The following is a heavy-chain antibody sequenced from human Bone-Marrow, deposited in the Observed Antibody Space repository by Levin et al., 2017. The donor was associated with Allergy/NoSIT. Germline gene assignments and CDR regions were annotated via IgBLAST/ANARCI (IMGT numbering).Heavy chain of an antibody. CDR3: ARGDSVGGYCGGDCYSYPNDY. V-gene: IGHV7-4-1*01. CDR1: GYTFTSYA. D-gene: IGHD2-21*02. Sequence: GGSLRLSCKASGYTFTSYAMNWVRQAPGQGLEWMGWINTNTGNPTYAQGFTGRFVFSLDTSVSTAYLQICSLKAEDTAVYYCARGDSVGGYCGGDCYSYPNDYWGQGTLVTVSS. J-gene: IGHJ4*02. CDR2: INTNTGNP.